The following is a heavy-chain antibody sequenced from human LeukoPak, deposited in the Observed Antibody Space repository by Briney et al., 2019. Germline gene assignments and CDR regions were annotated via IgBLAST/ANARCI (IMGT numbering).Heavy chain of an antibody. Sequence: GGSLRLSCAASGFTLSDHFMDWVRQAPGKGLEWVGRSRNKANSYTTVYAASVKGRFTISRDDSANSLYLQMNSLEVEDTAVYFCARGHNSFDIWGEGTMVTVSS. V-gene: IGHV3-72*01. J-gene: IGHJ3*02. D-gene: IGHD2/OR15-2a*01. CDR2: SRNKANSYTT. CDR1: GFTLSDHF. CDR3: ARGHNSFDI.